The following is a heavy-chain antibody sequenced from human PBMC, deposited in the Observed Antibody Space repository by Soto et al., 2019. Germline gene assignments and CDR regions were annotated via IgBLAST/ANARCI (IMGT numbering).Heavy chain of an antibody. CDR3: ARQTAAYYYYYYMDV. J-gene: IGHJ6*03. D-gene: IGHD6-13*01. V-gene: IGHV4-59*08. CDR2: IYYSGST. Sequence: PSETLSLNCTVSGGSISSYYWGWIRQPPGKGLEWIGYIYYSGSTNYNPSLNSRVTISVDTSKNQFSLKLSSVTAADTSVYYCARQTAAYYYYYYMDVWGKGTTVTVSS. CDR1: GGSISSYY.